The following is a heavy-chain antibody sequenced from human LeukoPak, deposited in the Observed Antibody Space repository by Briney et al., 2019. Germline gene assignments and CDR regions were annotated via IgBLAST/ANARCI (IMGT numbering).Heavy chain of an antibody. CDR2: ISYDGSNK. V-gene: IGHV3-30-3*01. CDR3: ASAIGSIWYEFDY. J-gene: IGHJ4*02. D-gene: IGHD6-13*01. Sequence: PGRSLRLSCAASGFTFSSYAMHWVRQAPGKGLEWVAVISYDGSNKYYADSVKGRFTISRDNSKNTLYLQMNSLRAEDTAVYYCASAIGSIWYEFDYWGQGTLVTVSS. CDR1: GFTFSSYA.